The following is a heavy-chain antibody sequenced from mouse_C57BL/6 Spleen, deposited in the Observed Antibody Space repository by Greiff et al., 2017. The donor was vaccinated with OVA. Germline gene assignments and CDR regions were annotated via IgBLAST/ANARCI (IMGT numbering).Heavy chain of an antibody. Sequence: EVQLQQSGPELVKPGDSVKISCKASGYSFTGYFMNWVMQSHGKSLEWIGRINPYNGDTFYNQKFKGKATLTVDKSSSTAHMELRSLTSEDSAVYYCARKGDYYGSSPWFAYWGKGTLVTVSA. CDR2: INPYNGDT. D-gene: IGHD1-1*01. CDR1: GYSFTGYF. V-gene: IGHV1-20*01. CDR3: ARKGDYYGSSPWFAY. J-gene: IGHJ3*01.